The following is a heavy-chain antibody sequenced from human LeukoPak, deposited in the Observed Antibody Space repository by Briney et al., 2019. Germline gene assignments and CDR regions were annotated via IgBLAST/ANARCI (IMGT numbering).Heavy chain of an antibody. Sequence: GSLRLSCTASGFNFGDYAVSWVRPAPGTGLEWVGLIRSKAYGGTTEYAASVKGRFTISRDDSKSIAYLQINSLKTEDTAVYYCTRVGKLAATGNHFDYWGQGTLVTVSS. CDR1: GFNFGDYA. V-gene: IGHV3-49*04. CDR2: IRSKAYGGTT. CDR3: TRVGKLAATGNHFDY. J-gene: IGHJ4*02. D-gene: IGHD2-15*01.